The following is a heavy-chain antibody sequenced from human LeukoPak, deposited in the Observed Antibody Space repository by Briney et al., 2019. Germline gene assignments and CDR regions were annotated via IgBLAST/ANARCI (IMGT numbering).Heavy chain of an antibody. CDR1: GGSINSANYY. V-gene: IGHV4-39*01. CDR2: IYYSETT. Sequence: SETLSLTCTVSGGSINSANYYWGWLRQPPGKGLDWIGSIYYSETTYDNPSLKSRVTISIETSKNQFSLKLRSVTASDTAAYYCARQRADYYYYYVDVWGKGTTVAVS. J-gene: IGHJ6*03. CDR3: ARQRADYYYYYVDV.